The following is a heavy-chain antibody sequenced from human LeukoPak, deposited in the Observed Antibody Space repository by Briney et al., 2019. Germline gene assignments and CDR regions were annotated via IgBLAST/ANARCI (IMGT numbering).Heavy chain of an antibody. Sequence: GGSLRLSCAASGFTFSRYWMSWVRQAPGKGLEWVANIKQDGSEKYYVDSVRGRFTISRDNAKNSLYLQMNSLRAEDTAVYYCARNPISPALGDIWGQGTMVTVS. D-gene: IGHD3-9*01. CDR1: GFTFSRYW. V-gene: IGHV3-7*01. CDR2: IKQDGSEK. J-gene: IGHJ3*02. CDR3: ARNPISPALGDI.